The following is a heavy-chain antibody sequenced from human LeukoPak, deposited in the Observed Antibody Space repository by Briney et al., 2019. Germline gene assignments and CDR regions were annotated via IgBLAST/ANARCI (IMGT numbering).Heavy chain of an antibody. V-gene: IGHV3-20*04. CDR1: GFTFDDHG. J-gene: IGHJ6*03. Sequence: GGSLRLSCAASGFTFDDHGMSWVRQAPGKGLDWVSGINWSGDSTGYGDSVKGRFTISRDNAKNSLYLQMNSLRAEDTALYYCARDDYGSGSYSYYYYMDVWGKGTTVTVSS. CDR2: INWSGDST. D-gene: IGHD3-10*01. CDR3: ARDDYGSGSYSYYYYMDV.